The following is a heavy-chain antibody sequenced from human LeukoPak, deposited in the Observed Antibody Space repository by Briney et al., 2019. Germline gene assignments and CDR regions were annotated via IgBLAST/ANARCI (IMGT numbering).Heavy chain of an antibody. J-gene: IGHJ5*02. V-gene: IGHV1-18*01. CDR2: ISAYNGNT. CDR1: GYTFTSYG. CDR3: ARTMVRGVITPWFDP. D-gene: IGHD3-10*01. Sequence: ASVKVSCKASGYTFTSYGISWVRQAPGQGLEWMGWISAYNGNTNYAQKLQGRVTMTTDTSTSTAYMELRSLRSDDTAVYYCARTMVRGVITPWFDPWGQGTLVTVSS.